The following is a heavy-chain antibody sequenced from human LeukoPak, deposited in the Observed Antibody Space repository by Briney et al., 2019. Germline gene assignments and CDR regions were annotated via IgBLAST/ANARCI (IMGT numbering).Heavy chain of an antibody. Sequence: GGSLRLSCTASGLIFSNYAMTWVRQAPRKGLEWVSTISGDGTETFYADSVKGRFTISRDNSKNTHYLQMSSLRAEDTGIYYCAKGGHYSFFDYWGQGTLVTVSS. J-gene: IGHJ4*02. D-gene: IGHD4-11*01. CDR1: GLIFSNYA. CDR2: ISGDGTET. V-gene: IGHV3-23*01. CDR3: AKGGHYSFFDY.